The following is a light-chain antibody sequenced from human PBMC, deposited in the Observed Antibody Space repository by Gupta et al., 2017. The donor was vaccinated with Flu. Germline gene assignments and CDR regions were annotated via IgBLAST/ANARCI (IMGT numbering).Light chain of an antibody. CDR1: QSINNF. J-gene: IGKJ4*02. Sequence: GDRVPITCRASQSINNFLNWYQQKPGKAPKLLIYAASTLQGGVPSRFSGSGSGTDFTLTISSLQPGDFATYYCHQGYSTPQTFGRGTTVEVK. CDR3: HQGYSTPQT. V-gene: IGKV1-39*01. CDR2: AAS.